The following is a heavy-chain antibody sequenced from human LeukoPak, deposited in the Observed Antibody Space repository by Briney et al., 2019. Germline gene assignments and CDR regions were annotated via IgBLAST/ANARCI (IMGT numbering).Heavy chain of an antibody. J-gene: IGHJ3*02. Sequence: ASVKVSCKASGYTFTGYYMHWVRQAPGQGLEWMGWINPNSGGTNYAQKFQGRVTMTRDTSISTAYMELSRLRSDDTAVYYCARGNPHFDWLLFYAFDIWGQGTMVTVSS. CDR1: GYTFTGYY. V-gene: IGHV1-2*02. D-gene: IGHD3-9*01. CDR2: INPNSGGT. CDR3: ARGNPHFDWLLFYAFDI.